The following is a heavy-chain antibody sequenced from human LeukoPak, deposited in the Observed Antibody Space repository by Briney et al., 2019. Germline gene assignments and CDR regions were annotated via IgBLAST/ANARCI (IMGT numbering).Heavy chain of an antibody. Sequence: SETLSLTCTVSGGSISSSSYYWGWIRQPPGKGLEWIGSIYYSGSTYYNPSLKSRVTISVDTSKNQFSLKLSSVTAADTAVYYCARPRVGATGDDAFGTRGQGTMVTVSS. J-gene: IGHJ3*02. CDR1: GGSISSSSYY. CDR3: ARPRVGATGDDAFGT. D-gene: IGHD1-26*01. CDR2: IYYSGST. V-gene: IGHV4-39*01.